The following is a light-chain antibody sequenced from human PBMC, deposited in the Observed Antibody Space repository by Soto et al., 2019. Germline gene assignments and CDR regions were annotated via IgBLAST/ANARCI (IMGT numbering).Light chain of an antibody. CDR2: GAS. J-gene: IGKJ1*01. CDR1: QSVSSN. Sequence: EIVMTQSPATLSVSPGERATLSCRASQSVSSNLAWYQQKPGQAPRLLIYGASTRATGIPARFSGSGSGTEFTLTLSGLQSEDFAVYCCQQYNNWPPWTFGQGTKVDIK. V-gene: IGKV3-15*01. CDR3: QQYNNWPPWT.